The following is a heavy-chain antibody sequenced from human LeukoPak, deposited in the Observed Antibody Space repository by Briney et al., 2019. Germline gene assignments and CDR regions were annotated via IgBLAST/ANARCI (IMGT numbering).Heavy chain of an antibody. CDR2: IYYSGST. D-gene: IGHD1-26*01. J-gene: IGHJ6*03. CDR3: AREGDQWELLNYYYYMDV. CDR1: GGSISSYY. V-gene: IGHV4-59*12. Sequence: KPSETLSLTCTVSGGSISSYYWSWIRQPPGKGLEWIGYIYYSGSTNYNPSLKSRVTMSVDTSKNQFSLKLSSVTAADTAVYYCAREGDQWELLNYYYYMDVWGKGTTVTISS.